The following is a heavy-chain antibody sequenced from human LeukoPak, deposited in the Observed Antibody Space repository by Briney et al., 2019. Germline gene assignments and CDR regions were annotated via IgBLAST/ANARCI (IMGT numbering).Heavy chain of an antibody. V-gene: IGHV3-23*01. CDR2: ISGSGGSA. Sequence: GGSLRLSCTASGFTFSIYAMNWVRQAPGKGLEWVSVISGSGGSAYYADSVKGRFTISRDNSKNTLYLQMKSRRAEEAAVYYCAKDGSRGLYYYFDYWGQGSLVTVSS. CDR3: AKDGSRGLYYYFDY. CDR1: GFTFSIYA. D-gene: IGHD6-19*01. J-gene: IGHJ4*02.